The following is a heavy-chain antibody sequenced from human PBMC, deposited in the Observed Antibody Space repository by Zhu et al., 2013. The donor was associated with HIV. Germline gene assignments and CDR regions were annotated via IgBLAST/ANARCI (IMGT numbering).Heavy chain of an antibody. V-gene: IGHV1-2*02. Sequence: QVRLVQSGAEVKKPGSSVKVSCKASGSSFRTYGLNWVRLVPGQGLQWIGWIKPETGATKYAQKFQDRVTMTTNTSISTAYMELGGLRYDDTAIYYCASDVWEKALDIWGPGTILTVSS. CDR2: IKPETGAT. CDR3: ASDVWEKALDI. CDR1: GSSFRTYG. J-gene: IGHJ3*02. D-gene: IGHD3-16*01.